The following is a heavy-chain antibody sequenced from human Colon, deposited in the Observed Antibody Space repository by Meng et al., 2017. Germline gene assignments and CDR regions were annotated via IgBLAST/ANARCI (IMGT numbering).Heavy chain of an antibody. CDR3: AKAPLRTCTGAICYPFAS. CDR2: IIDNGINT. D-gene: IGHD2-15*01. V-gene: IGHV3-23*01. J-gene: IGHJ4*02. CDR1: GFTFSSYA. Sequence: GESLKISCAASGFTFSSYAMSWVRQSPAKGLEWVSAIIDNGINTYYADSVKGRFTISRDNFKNTLYLQMNSLRAEDSAVYYCAKAPLRTCTGAICYPFASWGQGTLVTVAS.